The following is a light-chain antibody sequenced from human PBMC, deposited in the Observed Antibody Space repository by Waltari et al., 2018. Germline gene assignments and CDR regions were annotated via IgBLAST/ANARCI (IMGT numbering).Light chain of an antibody. CDR3: QQYYISLT. J-gene: IGKJ4*01. CDR2: WAS. Sequence: DIVMTQSTESLAVSLGERATINCKSSQSVLYSSNNKNYLAWYQQKPGQPPKLLIYWASTLESGVPDRFSGSGSGTDFTLTISSLQAEDVAVYDCQQYYISLTFGGVTKVEIK. CDR1: QSVLYSSNNKNY. V-gene: IGKV4-1*01.